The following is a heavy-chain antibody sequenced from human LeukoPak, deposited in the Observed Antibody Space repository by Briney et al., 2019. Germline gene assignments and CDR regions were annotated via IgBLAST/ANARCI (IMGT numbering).Heavy chain of an antibody. CDR3: ARRRGYDYVWFDP. V-gene: IGHV4-39*01. CDR1: GGSIISSVYF. D-gene: IGHD5-12*01. CDR2: IYYSGRT. Sequence: SETLSLTCTVSGGSIISSVYFWAWIRQPPGKGLEWIGSIYYSGRTSYNPPLKSRVTISVDTSKNQFSLKLSSVTAADTAVYFCARRRGYDYVWFDPWGRGTLVTVSS. J-gene: IGHJ5*02.